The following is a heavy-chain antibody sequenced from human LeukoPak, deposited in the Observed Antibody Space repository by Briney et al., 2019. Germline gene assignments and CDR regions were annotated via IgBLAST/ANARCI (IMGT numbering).Heavy chain of an antibody. J-gene: IGHJ4*02. V-gene: IGHV3-23*01. CDR1: GFTFSNYA. CDR2: VSGRDTST. CDR3: AKWGDYDVLTGYYDSDY. D-gene: IGHD3-9*01. Sequence: GASLRLSCAASGFTFSNYAMSWVRQAPGKGLEWVSAVSGRDTSTYYTDSVKGRFTISRDNSKNTLYLQMNSLSAEDTAIYYWAKWGDYDVLTGYYDSDYWGQGTLVTVSS.